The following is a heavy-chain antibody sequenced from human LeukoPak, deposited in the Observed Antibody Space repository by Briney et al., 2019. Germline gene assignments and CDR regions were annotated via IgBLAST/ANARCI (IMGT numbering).Heavy chain of an antibody. CDR2: ISGSGGST. CDR3: AKYRYSSGWEAFYYFDY. Sequence: GGSLRLSCAASGFTFSSYAMSWVRQAPGKGLEWVSAISGSGGSTYYADSVKGRFTISRDNSKNTLYLQMNSLRAGDTAVYYCAKYRYSSGWEAFYYFDYWGQGTLVTVSS. J-gene: IGHJ4*02. V-gene: IGHV3-23*01. CDR1: GFTFSSYA. D-gene: IGHD6-19*01.